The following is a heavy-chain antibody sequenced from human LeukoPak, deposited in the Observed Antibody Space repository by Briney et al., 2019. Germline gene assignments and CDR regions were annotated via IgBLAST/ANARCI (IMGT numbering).Heavy chain of an antibody. CDR1: GGSISSGGYY. J-gene: IGHJ6*02. CDR2: IYYSGST. V-gene: IGHV4-31*03. CDR3: ARAGGYCGGDCFNYYYGMDV. Sequence: SETLSLTCTVSGGSISSGGYYWSWIRQHPGKGLEWIGYIYYSGSTYYNPSLKSRVTISVDTSKNQFSLKLSSVTAADTAVYYCARAGGYCGGDCFNYYYGMDVWGQGTTVTVSS. D-gene: IGHD2-21*02.